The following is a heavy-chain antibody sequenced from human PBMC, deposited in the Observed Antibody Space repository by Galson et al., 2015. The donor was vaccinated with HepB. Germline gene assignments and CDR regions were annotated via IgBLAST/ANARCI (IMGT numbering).Heavy chain of an antibody. V-gene: IGHV3-23*01. CDR2: VSGSAVST. CDR3: AKWGGAVDY. Sequence: SLRLSCAASGFTFKNYAMSWVRQAPGKGLEWVSAVSGSAVSTYYAGSAKGRFTISRDNSKNTLFLQMKSLRAEDTAIYYCAKWGGAVDYWGQGTLVTVSS. D-gene: IGHD1-26*01. J-gene: IGHJ4*02. CDR1: GFTFKNYA.